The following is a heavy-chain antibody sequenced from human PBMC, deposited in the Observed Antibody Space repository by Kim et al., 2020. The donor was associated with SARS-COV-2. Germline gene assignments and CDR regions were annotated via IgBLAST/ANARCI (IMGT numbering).Heavy chain of an antibody. CDR3: AKGANARYFDWLSIPDWFDP. Sequence: GGSLRLSFAASGFTFSSYAMSWVRQAPGKGLEWVSDISGSGGSTYYADSVKGRFTISRDNSKNTLYLQMNSLRAEDTAVYYCAKGANARYFDWLSIPDWFDPWGQGTLVTVSS. V-gene: IGHV3-23*01. J-gene: IGHJ5*02. CDR1: GFTFSSYA. CDR2: ISGSGGST. D-gene: IGHD3-9*01.